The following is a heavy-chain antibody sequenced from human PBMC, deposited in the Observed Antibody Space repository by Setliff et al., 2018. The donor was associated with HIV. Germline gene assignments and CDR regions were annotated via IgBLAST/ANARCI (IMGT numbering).Heavy chain of an antibody. CDR1: GYSISSGYY. J-gene: IGHJ4*02. Sequence: SETLSLTCAVSGYSISSGYYWGWIRQPPGKGLEWIGSIYHSGSTYYNPSLKSRVTISVDTSKNQFSLKLSSVTAADTAVYYCARGFSIGTIAYWGQGTLVTVS. CDR3: ARGFSIGTIAY. D-gene: IGHD1-1*01. CDR2: IYHSGST. V-gene: IGHV4-38-2*01.